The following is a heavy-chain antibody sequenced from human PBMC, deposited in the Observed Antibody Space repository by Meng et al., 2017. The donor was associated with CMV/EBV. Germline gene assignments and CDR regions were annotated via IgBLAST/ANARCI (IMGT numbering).Heavy chain of an antibody. D-gene: IGHD2-2*01. CDR1: GYSISSGYY. Sequence: SETLSLTCTVSGYSISSGYYWGWIRQPPGKGLEWIGSIYHSGSTYYNPSLKSPVTISVDTSKNHFSLKLSCVSAACTAVYYCARDPECSSTICDGLSDGGMDVWGQGTTVTVSS. CDR3: ARDPECSSTICDGLSDGGMDV. V-gene: IGHV4-38-2*02. J-gene: IGHJ6*02. CDR2: IYHSGST.